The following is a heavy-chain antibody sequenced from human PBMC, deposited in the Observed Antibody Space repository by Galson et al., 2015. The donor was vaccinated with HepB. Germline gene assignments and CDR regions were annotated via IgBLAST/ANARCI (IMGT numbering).Heavy chain of an antibody. V-gene: IGHV1-46*01. CDR1: GYTFTSYY. CDR3: ARSPILVDWFDP. J-gene: IGHJ5*02. Sequence: SVKVSCKASGYTFTSYYMHWVRQTPGQGLEWMGIINPSGGSTSYAQKFQGRVTMTRDTSTSTVYMELSSLRSEDTAVYYCARSPILVDWFDPWGQGTLVTVSS. CDR2: INPSGGST. D-gene: IGHD2-8*02.